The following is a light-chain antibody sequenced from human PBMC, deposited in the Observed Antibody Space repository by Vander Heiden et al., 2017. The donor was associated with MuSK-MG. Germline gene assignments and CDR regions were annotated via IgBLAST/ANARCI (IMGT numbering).Light chain of an antibody. CDR1: QSLLYHIDNRNY. CDR2: WAS. V-gene: IGKV4-1*01. J-gene: IGKJ4*01. Sequence: DIVMTHSPASLAVSLGERATINCKSSQSLLYHIDNRNYLAWYQQKPGQPPRLLIHWASTRESGVPDRFSGSGSGTDFTLTISSLQAEDVTLYYCQQYYGVLTFGGGTKVDIK. CDR3: QQYYGVLT.